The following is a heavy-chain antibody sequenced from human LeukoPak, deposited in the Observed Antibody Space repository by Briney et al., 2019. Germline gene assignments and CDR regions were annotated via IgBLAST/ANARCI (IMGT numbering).Heavy chain of an antibody. CDR1: GFTFSSYW. CDR2: INTDGSST. V-gene: IGHV3-74*01. J-gene: IGHJ4*02. D-gene: IGHD1-26*01. CDR3: AKAGWDHGDFDC. Sequence: GGSLRLSCAASGFTFSSYWMHWVRQAPGKGLVWVSRINTDGSSTSYADSVKGRFTISRDNSKYTLYLQMNSLRSEDTAMYYCAKAGWDHGDFDCWGQGTLATVSS.